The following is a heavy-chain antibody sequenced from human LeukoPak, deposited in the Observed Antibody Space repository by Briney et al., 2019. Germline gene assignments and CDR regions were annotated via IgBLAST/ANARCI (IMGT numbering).Heavy chain of an antibody. V-gene: IGHV1-46*01. CDR3: ARKGDIAVAGLVLDH. J-gene: IGHJ4*02. Sequence: ASVKVSCKTSGYTFTSYYLHWVRQAPGQGLEWMGIINPSAGSASYAQKFQGRVTMTRDTSTSTVYMELSSLRSEDTAVYYCARKGDIAVAGLVLDHWGQGTLVTVSS. CDR2: INPSAGSA. D-gene: IGHD6-19*01. CDR1: GYTFTSYY.